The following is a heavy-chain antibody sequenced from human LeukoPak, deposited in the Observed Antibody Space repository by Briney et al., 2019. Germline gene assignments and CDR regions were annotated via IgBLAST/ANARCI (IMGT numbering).Heavy chain of an antibody. CDR1: GFTFSSYA. D-gene: IGHD2-2*01. CDR3: ARLKLLWSNYFDY. V-gene: IGHV3-23*01. Sequence: LAGGSLRLSCAASGFTFSSYAMSWVRQAPGKGLEWVSAISGSGGSTYYADSVKGRFTISRDNSKNTLYLQMNSLRAEDTAVYYCARLKLLWSNYFDYWGQGTLVTVSS. CDR2: ISGSGGST. J-gene: IGHJ4*02.